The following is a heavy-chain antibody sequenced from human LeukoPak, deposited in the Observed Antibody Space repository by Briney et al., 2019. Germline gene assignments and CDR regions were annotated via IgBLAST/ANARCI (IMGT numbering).Heavy chain of an antibody. Sequence: GGSLRLSCAASGFTFSSHSINWVRQAPEKGLEWVSYINSTSTTIYYAYSVEGRFTISRDNAKNSLYLQMNSLRAEDTAIYYCARFSAVGTPFFDYWGQGTLVTVSS. CDR1: GFTFSSHS. CDR3: ARFSAVGTPFFDY. CDR2: INSTSTTI. V-gene: IGHV3-48*01. D-gene: IGHD1-1*01. J-gene: IGHJ4*02.